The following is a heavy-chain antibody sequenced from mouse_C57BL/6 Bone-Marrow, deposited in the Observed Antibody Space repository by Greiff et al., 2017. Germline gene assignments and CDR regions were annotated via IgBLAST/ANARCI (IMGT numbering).Heavy chain of an antibody. CDR1: GFNIKDAY. D-gene: IGHD1-1*01. V-gene: IGHV14-4*01. J-gene: IGHJ2*01. Sequence: VQLQQSGAELVRPGASVKLSCTASGFNIKDAYMHWVKQRPEQGLEWIGWIDPENGDTEYASKFQGKATITADTSSNTAYLQLSSLTSEDTAVYYCTRGYGSSCYFAYWGQGTTRPVS. CDR2: IDPENGDT. CDR3: TRGYGSSCYFAY.